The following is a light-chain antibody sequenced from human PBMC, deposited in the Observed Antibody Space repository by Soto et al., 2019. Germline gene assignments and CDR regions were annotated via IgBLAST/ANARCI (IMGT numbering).Light chain of an antibody. CDR1: QDITNE. CDR2: YAS. CDR3: LQHENYPWT. Sequence: DIQMTQYPSSLSASVGDRVTITCRARQDITNELGWYQQKPGKAPKRLIYYASNLQSGVPSRFSGSGFGTEFTLTISSLQPEDIATYYCLQHENYPWTFGQGTKLAIK. V-gene: IGKV1-17*01. J-gene: IGKJ1*01.